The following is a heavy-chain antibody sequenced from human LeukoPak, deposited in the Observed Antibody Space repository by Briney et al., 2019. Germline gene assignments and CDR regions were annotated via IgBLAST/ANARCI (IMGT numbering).Heavy chain of an antibody. CDR3: AKDQKASYYYGSGGEDY. Sequence: GGSLRLSCAASGFTVSSNYMSWVRQAPGKGLEWVAFIRYDGSNKYYADSVKGRFTISRDNSKNTLYLQMNSLRAEDTAVYYCAKDQKASYYYGSGGEDYWGQGTLVTVSS. D-gene: IGHD3-10*01. CDR1: GFTVSSNY. V-gene: IGHV3-30*02. J-gene: IGHJ4*02. CDR2: IRYDGSNK.